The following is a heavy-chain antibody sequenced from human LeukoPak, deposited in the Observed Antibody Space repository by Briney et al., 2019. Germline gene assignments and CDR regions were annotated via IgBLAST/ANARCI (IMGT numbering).Heavy chain of an antibody. CDR3: AGLGRLRPTENWFDP. CDR2: ISAYNGNT. Sequence: GASVKVSCKASGYTFTSYGISWVRQAPGQGLEWMGWISAYNGNTNYAQKLQGRVTMTTDTSTSTAYMELRSLRSDDTAVYYCAGLGRLRPTENWFDPWGQGTLVTVSS. V-gene: IGHV1-18*01. CDR1: GYTFTSYG. J-gene: IGHJ5*02. D-gene: IGHD5-12*01.